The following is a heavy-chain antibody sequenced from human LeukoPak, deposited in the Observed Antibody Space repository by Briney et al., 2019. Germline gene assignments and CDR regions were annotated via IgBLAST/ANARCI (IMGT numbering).Heavy chain of an antibody. CDR1: GYSFKMYR. Sequence: ASVKVSCKASGYSFKMYRISWVRQAPGQGLEWVGWISTFEDHTVYAQNFQGRVTMTTDTSASTAFMELRSLRADDTAVYYCARVYELRFLDGLPKGYYFDYWGQGTLVTVSS. V-gene: IGHV1-18*01. D-gene: IGHD3-3*01. CDR2: ISTFEDHT. CDR3: ARVYELRFLDGLPKGYYFDY. J-gene: IGHJ4*02.